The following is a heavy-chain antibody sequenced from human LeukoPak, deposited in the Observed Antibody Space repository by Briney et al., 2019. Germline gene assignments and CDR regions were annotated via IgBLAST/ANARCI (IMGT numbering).Heavy chain of an antibody. Sequence: SGTLSLTCAVYGGSFSGYYWSWIRQPPGKGLEWIGETNHSGSTNYNPSLKSRVTISVDTSKNQFSLKLSSVTAADTAVYYCARGKTRYCSGGSCYSGLDYWGQGTLVTVSS. CDR1: GGSFSGYY. J-gene: IGHJ4*02. V-gene: IGHV4-34*01. CDR3: ARGKTRYCSGGSCYSGLDY. D-gene: IGHD2-15*01. CDR2: TNHSGST.